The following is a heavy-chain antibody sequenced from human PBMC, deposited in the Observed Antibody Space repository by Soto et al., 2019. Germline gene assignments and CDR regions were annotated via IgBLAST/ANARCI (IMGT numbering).Heavy chain of an antibody. CDR1: GGSISSYY. Sequence: SETLSLTCTVSGGSISSYYWSWIRQPPGKGLEWIGYIYYSGSTNYNPSLKSRVTISVDTSKNQFSLKLSSVTAADTAVYYCARDQREYCYDSSGLNWFDPWGQGTLVTVSS. CDR2: IYYSGST. CDR3: ARDQREYCYDSSGLNWFDP. J-gene: IGHJ5*02. D-gene: IGHD3-22*01. V-gene: IGHV4-59*01.